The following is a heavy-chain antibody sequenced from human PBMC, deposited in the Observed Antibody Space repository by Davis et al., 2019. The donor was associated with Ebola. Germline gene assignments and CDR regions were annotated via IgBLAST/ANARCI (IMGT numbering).Heavy chain of an antibody. CDR1: GFIFRNYV. D-gene: IGHD2-2*02. J-gene: IGHJ4*02. CDR2: IRFDARSN. Sequence: PGGSLRLSCETSGFIFRNYVMSWVRQAPGKGLEWVAFIRFDARSNYYIDSVKGRLTISRDNSKNTVYLQMNSLRTEDTAVYYCARDPLGYTDDNDYWGQGTLVTVSS. V-gene: IGHV3-30*02. CDR3: ARDPLGYTDDNDY.